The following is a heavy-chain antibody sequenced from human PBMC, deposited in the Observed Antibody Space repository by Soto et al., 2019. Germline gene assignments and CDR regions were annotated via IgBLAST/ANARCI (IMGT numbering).Heavy chain of an antibody. J-gene: IGHJ4*02. V-gene: IGHV3-23*01. D-gene: IGHD2-21*01. CDR2: TIGRGGDT. CDR1: GFTFSDTA. CDR3: GTGGWGSRSDY. Sequence: EVQVLETGGGLVQPGGSLRLSCTASGFTFSDTAMAWVRQAPGKGLEWVSTIGRGGDTYYTDSLKGRFTISRDNSKNTLYLQMNSLTPGATARYYWGTGGWGSRSDYWGRGTLVTVSS.